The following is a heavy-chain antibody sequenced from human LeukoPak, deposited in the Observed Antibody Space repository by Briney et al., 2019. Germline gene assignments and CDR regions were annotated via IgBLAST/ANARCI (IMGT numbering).Heavy chain of an antibody. D-gene: IGHD1-26*01. CDR1: GASISNCPYY. CDR3: ARSPGRDWFDP. CDR2: FFPSGST. V-gene: IGHV4-61*02. J-gene: IGHJ5*02. Sequence: SQTLSLTCTVSGASISNCPYYWTWIRQPAGKGLEWIGRFFPSGSTNYNPSLKSRVTISVDTSKNQFSLKLSSVTAADTALYYCARSPGRDWFDPWGQGTLVTVSS.